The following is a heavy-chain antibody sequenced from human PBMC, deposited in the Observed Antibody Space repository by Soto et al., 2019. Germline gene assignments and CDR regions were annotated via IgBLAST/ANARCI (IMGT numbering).Heavy chain of an antibody. CDR2: IKSKSDGGTT. CDR3: TTDLWRIAVVVGSTGYFNP. D-gene: IGHD2-15*01. J-gene: IGHJ5*02. V-gene: IGHV3-15*01. Sequence: PGGSLRLACAASGFTFSDAWMSWVRQAPGKGFDWVGRIKSKSDGGTTEYAAPVRGRFTISRDDSKNTLYLQMNSLKTEDTAVYYCTTDLWRIAVVVGSTGYFNPWGQGTPVPVSS. CDR1: GFTFSDAW.